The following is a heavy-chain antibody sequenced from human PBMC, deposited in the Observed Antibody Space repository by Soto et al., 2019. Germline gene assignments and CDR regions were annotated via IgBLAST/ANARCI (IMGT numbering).Heavy chain of an antibody. CDR3: ARAREGGSTYCGGYYYQGYWVEP. CDR2: IYYSGST. Sequence: TLSLTCTVSGGSISSGGYYWSWIRQHPGKGLEWIGYIYYSGSTYYNPSLKSRVTISVDTSKNQFSLKLSSVTAADTAVYYCARAREGGSTYCGGYYYQGYWVEPWGQGTLVTVS. J-gene: IGHJ5*02. D-gene: IGHD2-21*02. CDR1: GGSISSGGYY. V-gene: IGHV4-31*03.